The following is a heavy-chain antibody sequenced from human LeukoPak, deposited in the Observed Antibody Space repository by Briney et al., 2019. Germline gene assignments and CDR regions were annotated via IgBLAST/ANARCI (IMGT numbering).Heavy chain of an antibody. CDR2: ISYDGSNK. J-gene: IGHJ6*02. CDR3: ARENGWFDYYYGMDV. CDR1: GFTFSSYA. V-gene: IGHV3-30-3*01. Sequence: PGGSLRLSCAASGFTFSSYAMHWVRQAPGKGLEWVAVISYDGSNKYYADSVKGRFTISRDNSKNTLYLQMNSLRAEDTAVYYCARENGWFDYYYGMDVWGQGTTVTVSS. D-gene: IGHD6-19*01.